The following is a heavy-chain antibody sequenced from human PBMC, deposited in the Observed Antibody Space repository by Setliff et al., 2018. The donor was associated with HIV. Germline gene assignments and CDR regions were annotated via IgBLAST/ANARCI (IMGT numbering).Heavy chain of an antibody. V-gene: IGHV3-7*01. CDR1: GLPFYNYW. D-gene: IGHD6-13*01. CDR3: ATQTGFYNSHWYDY. J-gene: IGHJ4*02. CDR2: IKQDGSDM. Sequence: GVLRLSCVASGLPFYNYWMTWLRRAPGRGLEWVANIKQDGSDMHYIESVKGRFTIFRDNAKNSVFLQMNSLRAEDTGVYYCATQTGFYNSHWYDYWGQGTMVTVSS.